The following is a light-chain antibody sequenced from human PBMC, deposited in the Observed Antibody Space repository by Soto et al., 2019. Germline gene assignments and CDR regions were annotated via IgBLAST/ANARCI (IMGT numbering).Light chain of an antibody. CDR3: CSFAGSYTYV. CDR2: DVS. CDR1: SNDVGGYNY. V-gene: IGLV2-11*01. Sequence: QSALTQPRSVSGSPGQSVTISCTGTSNDVGGYNYVSWYQHHPGKAPKLMIYDVSKRPSGVPDRFSGSKSGNTASLTISGLQAEDEAEYYCCSFAGSYTYVFGTGTKVTVL. J-gene: IGLJ1*01.